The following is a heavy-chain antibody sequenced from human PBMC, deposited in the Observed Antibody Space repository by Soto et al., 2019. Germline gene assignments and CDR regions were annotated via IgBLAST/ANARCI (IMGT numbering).Heavy chain of an antibody. V-gene: IGHV4-59*01. J-gene: IGHJ6*03. D-gene: IGHD1-20*01. CDR1: DVSLKTYY. CDR2: IFSRGST. CDR3: ARVAGISYYNHMDV. Sequence: QVHLQESGPGLVRPSETLSLTCTVSDVSLKTYYWSWSRLPPGGGLEWVGDIFSRGSTNYNPSLRSRVTMSVETSNNQFSLKMSSVTAADTAVYYCARVAGISYYNHMDVWGKGTTVTVSS.